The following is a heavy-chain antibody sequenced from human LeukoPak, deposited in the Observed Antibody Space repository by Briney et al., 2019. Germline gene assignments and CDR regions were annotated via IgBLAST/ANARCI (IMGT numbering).Heavy chain of an antibody. D-gene: IGHD2-15*01. CDR2: ISWSSGHM. CDR1: EFKFDDYA. Sequence: GRSLRLSCAAAEFKFDDYAMHWVRQGPGKGLEWVAGISWSSGHMEYAESVKGRFTISRGNARNALYLQMDGLRRDDTALYYCVRSVVVVAATPTHFDLWGRGTQVIVSS. CDR3: VRSVVVVAATPTHFDL. J-gene: IGHJ2*01. V-gene: IGHV3-9*01.